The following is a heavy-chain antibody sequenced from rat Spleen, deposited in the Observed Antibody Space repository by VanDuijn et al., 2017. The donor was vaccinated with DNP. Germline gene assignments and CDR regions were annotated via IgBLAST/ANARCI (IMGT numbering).Heavy chain of an antibody. CDR3: TRGVYYGSSWAFDY. D-gene: IGHD1-6*01. CDR2: ISPSGSRP. CDR1: GFTFSDYN. J-gene: IGHJ2*01. Sequence: EVQLVESGGGLVQPGRSLKLSCAASGFTFSDYNMAWVRLAPKKGLEWVATISPSGSRPYSPDSVKGRFTISRDTAKSSLYLQMNSLKSEDTATYYCTRGVYYGSSWAFDYWGQGVLVTVSS. V-gene: IGHV5-7*01.